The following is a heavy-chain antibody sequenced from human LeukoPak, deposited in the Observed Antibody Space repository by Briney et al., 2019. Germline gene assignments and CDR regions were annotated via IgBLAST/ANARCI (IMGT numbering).Heavy chain of an antibody. V-gene: IGHV3-74*01. CDR3: AREITTNGGRYFDY. CDR1: GFTFSSYW. CDR2: INIDGSST. Sequence: GGSLRLSYAASGFTFSSYWMHWVRQAPGKGLVWVARINIDGSSTNNADSVKGRFTISRDNAKNTLYLQMNSLRAEDTAVYYCAREITTNGGRYFDYWGQGTLVTVSS. D-gene: IGHD7-27*01. J-gene: IGHJ4*02.